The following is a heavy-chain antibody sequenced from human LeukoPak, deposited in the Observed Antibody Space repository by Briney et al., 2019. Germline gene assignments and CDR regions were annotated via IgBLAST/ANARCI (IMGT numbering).Heavy chain of an antibody. D-gene: IGHD2-8*01. V-gene: IGHV4-38-2*02. CDR2: IFQSVST. CDR3: ARNNRNGFDF. CDR1: GYSISGGYY. Sequence: SETLSLTCTVSGYSISGGYYWGWIRQPPGKGLEWIGTIFQSVSTYYNPSLKSRVTTSVDTSKNQFSLKLSSVTAADTAVYYCARNNRNGFDFWSQGTLVTVSS. J-gene: IGHJ4*02.